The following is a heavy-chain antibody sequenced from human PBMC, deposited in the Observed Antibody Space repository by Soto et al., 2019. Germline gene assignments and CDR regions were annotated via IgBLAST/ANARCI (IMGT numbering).Heavy chain of an antibody. D-gene: IGHD3-10*01. V-gene: IGHV3-30*03. CDR1: GFPFTTYG. J-gene: IGHJ4*02. CDR3: VGGQYYFDY. CDR2: ISYDGSNK. Sequence: QVQLVESGGGGVQPGRSLSLSCAASGFPFTTYGMHWVREGPGKGLEWVAVISYDGSNKYYADSVKGRFTISRDNSKNMLYLQMNSLRPEDTALYYCVGGQYYFDYRGQGTLVTVSS.